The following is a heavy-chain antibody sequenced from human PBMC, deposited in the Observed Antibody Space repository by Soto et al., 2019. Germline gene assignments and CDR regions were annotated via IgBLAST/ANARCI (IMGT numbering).Heavy chain of an antibody. CDR1: GFTFSSYA. J-gene: IGHJ5*02. Sequence: PGGSLRLSCAASGFTFSSYAMSWVRQAPGKGLEWVSAISGSGGSTYYADSVKGRFTISRDNSKNTLYLQMNSLRAEDTAVYYCAKLSSQLLWFGESIRPLNWFDPWGQGTLVTVSS. V-gene: IGHV3-23*01. D-gene: IGHD3-10*01. CDR3: AKLSSQLLWFGESIRPLNWFDP. CDR2: ISGSGGST.